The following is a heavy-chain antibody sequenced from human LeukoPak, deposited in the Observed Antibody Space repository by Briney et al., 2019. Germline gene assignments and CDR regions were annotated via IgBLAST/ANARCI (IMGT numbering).Heavy chain of an antibody. D-gene: IGHD2-2*02. V-gene: IGHV3-23*01. Sequence: GGSLRLSCAASGFTFSTYALTWVRQAPGKGLEWVSGISGSGNSSYYADSVKGRFTISRDNSKNTLFLQMNSLRVDDTAVYYCARGPYCSTTSCYTVGAFDIWGQGTMVTVSS. J-gene: IGHJ3*02. CDR2: ISGSGNSS. CDR1: GFTFSTYA. CDR3: ARGPYCSTTSCYTVGAFDI.